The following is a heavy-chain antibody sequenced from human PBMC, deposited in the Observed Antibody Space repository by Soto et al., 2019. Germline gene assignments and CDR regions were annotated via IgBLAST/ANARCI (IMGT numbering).Heavy chain of an antibody. V-gene: IGHV3-15*01. CDR1: GFTFSNAW. J-gene: IGHJ4*02. CDR3: AKLAYYDILTGPIPHDY. CDR2: IKSKTDGGTT. D-gene: IGHD3-9*01. Sequence: PGGSLRLSCAASGFTFSNAWMSWVRQAPGKGLEWVGRIKSKTDGGTTDYAAPVKGRFTISRDDSKNTLYLQMNSLRAEDTAVYYCAKLAYYDILTGPIPHDYWAQGNLVTVSS.